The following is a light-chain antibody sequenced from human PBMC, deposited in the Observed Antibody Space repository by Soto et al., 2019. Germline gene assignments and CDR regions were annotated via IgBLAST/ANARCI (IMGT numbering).Light chain of an antibody. CDR3: QQRTICPLT. CDR2: DAS. J-gene: IGKJ4*01. Sequence: EIVLTQSPATLSFSPGERATLSCSASQRVDKYLVWYQQKPGQAPRLLIYDASSRATGNPARYSGSGCGTDFKLTISSLKPEDCAVDYFQQRTICPLTFGCGTKLEIK. V-gene: IGKV3-11*01. CDR1: QRVDKY.